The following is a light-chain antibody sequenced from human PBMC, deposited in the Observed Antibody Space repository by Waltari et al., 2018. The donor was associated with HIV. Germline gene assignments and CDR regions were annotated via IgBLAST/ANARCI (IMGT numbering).Light chain of an antibody. J-gene: IGLJ3*02. CDR1: SSNIGSNY. CDR2: RNT. V-gene: IGLV1-47*01. Sequence: SMLTQPPSASGTPGQTFTISCSGGSSNIGSNYVYWFQQLPGAAPKLLIYRNTERPSGVPDRFSGSKSGASASLAISGLRSEDEAVYYCSTWDDRLGDRVFGGGTKLTVL. CDR3: STWDDRLGDRV.